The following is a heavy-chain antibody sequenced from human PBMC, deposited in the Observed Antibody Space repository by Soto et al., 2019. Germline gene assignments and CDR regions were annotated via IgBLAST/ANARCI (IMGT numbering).Heavy chain of an antibody. D-gene: IGHD6-13*01. CDR1: GFTFSSYA. CDR3: AKGVAAGALDY. V-gene: IGHV3-30-3*01. Sequence: GGSLRLSCAASGFTFSSYAMHWVRQAPGNGLEWVAVISYDGSNKYYADSVKGRFTISRDNSKNTLYLQMNSLREEDTAVYYCAKGVAAGALDYWGQGTLVTVSS. J-gene: IGHJ4*02. CDR2: ISYDGSNK.